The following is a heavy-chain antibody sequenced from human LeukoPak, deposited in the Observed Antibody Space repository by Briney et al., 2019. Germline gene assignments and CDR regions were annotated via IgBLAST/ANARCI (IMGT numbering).Heavy chain of an antibody. CDR2: INTNSGGT. Sequence: WASVKVSCTASGYTFTARYMHWVRQAPGQGLEWMGWINTNSGGTNYAQNFQGRVTLTRDTSISTAYMELSRLRSDDTAVYYCARDIINRWFGEFNNYYYYYGMDVWGQGTTVTVSS. V-gene: IGHV1-2*02. D-gene: IGHD3-10*01. J-gene: IGHJ6*02. CDR1: GYTFTARY. CDR3: ARDIINRWFGEFNNYYYYYGMDV.